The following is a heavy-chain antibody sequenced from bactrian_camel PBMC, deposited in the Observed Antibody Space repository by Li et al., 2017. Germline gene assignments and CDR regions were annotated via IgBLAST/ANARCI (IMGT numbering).Heavy chain of an antibody. V-gene: IGHV3S31*01. Sequence: VQLVESGGGLVQPRGSLRLSCAASGFTFRTYAMTWVRQGPGMGLEWVSAIVSDGGKTYYSTAVKGRFTISRDNAKNTLYLQMNNLNPADTAMYYCAAEGLFPRCVYSVASADFGYWGQGTQVTVS. J-gene: IGHJ6*01. D-gene: IGHD4*01. CDR2: IVSDGGKT. CDR3: AAEGLFPRCVYSVASADFGY. CDR1: GFTFRTYA.